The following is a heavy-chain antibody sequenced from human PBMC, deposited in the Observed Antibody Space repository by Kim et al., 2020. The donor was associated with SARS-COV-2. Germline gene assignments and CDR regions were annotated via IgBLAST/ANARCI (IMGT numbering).Heavy chain of an antibody. CDR3: ARGRAGVVPSPILGLGTSYGRCAWVL. CDR1: GGSLSGYH. Sequence: SETLSLTCAVFGGSLSGYHWTWIRQSPGQGLEWIGEINHSGGTNCIPSLKSRVTVSLDTSKNQCPLKLRSVTAADTAVYYCARGRAGVVPSPILGLGTSYGRCAWVLGGQGTPDPVLS. V-gene: IGHV4-34*01. J-gene: IGHJ4*03. D-gene: IGHD2-21*01. CDR2: INHSGGT.